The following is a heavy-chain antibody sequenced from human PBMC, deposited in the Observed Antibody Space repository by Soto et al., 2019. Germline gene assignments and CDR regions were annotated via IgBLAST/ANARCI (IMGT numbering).Heavy chain of an antibody. Sequence: GGSLRLSCAASGFTFSSYAMTWVRQAPGKGLEWVSSISRGGDSTYYADSVKGRFTISRDNSKNTLYLQMNRLSADDTAVYYCARDHSLGGYSYGKFDCWGKGT. CDR2: ISRGGDST. CDR1: GFTFSSYA. V-gene: IGHV3-23*01. J-gene: IGHJ4*02. CDR3: ARDHSLGGYSYGKFDC. D-gene: IGHD5-18*01.